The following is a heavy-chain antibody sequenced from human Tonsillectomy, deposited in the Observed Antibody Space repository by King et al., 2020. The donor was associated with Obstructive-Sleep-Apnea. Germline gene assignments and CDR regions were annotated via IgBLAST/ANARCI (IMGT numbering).Heavy chain of an antibody. CDR1: GFTFSSYS. CDR2: ISSSSSTI. CDR3: ASDLLYGSGSYYGVP. J-gene: IGHJ5*02. Sequence: VQLVESGGGLVQPGGSLRLSCAASGFTFSSYSMNWVRQAPGKGLEWVSYISSSSSTIYYADSVKGRFTISRANAKNSLYLQMNSLRAEDTAVYYCASDLLYGSGSYYGVPWGQGTLVTVSS. V-gene: IGHV3-48*04. D-gene: IGHD3-10*01.